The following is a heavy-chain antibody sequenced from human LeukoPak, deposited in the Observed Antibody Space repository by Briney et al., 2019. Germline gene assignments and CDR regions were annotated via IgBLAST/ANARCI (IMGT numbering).Heavy chain of an antibody. CDR3: AKDLGPSKFCGGYYYGMDV. Sequence: GGSLRLSCAVSGFTFSNYATTWVRQAPGKGLEWVSAISGSGGSTYYADSVKGRFTISRDNSKNTLYLQMNSLRAEDTAVYYCAKDLGPSKFCGGYYYGMDVWGQGTTVTVSS. CDR1: GFTFSNYA. CDR2: ISGSGGST. V-gene: IGHV3-23*01. D-gene: IGHD2-21*01. J-gene: IGHJ6*02.